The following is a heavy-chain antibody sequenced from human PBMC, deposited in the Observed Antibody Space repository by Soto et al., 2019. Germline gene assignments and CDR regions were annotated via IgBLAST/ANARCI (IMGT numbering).Heavy chain of an antibody. V-gene: IGHV3-48*03. CDR3: ERDSVDSTVTTVPHYDGMDV. CDR1: GFTFSSYE. CDR2: ISSSGSTI. D-gene: IGHD4-4*01. J-gene: IGHJ6*02. Sequence: EVQLVESGGGLVQPGGSLRLSCAASGFTFSSYEMNWVRQAPGKGLEWVSYISSSGSTIYYADSVKGRFTISRDNAKNTLYLQMNSLGAEYTAVYYCERDSVDSTVTTVPHYDGMDVWGQGTTVTVS.